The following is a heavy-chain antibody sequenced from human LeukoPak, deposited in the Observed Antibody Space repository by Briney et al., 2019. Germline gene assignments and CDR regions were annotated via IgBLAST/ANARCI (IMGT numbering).Heavy chain of an antibody. Sequence: ASVKVSCKASGFTFTGYYMHWVRQAPGQGLEWMGWINPNSGGTNYAQKFQGRVTMTRDTSISTAYMELSRLRSDDTAVYYCARARDDQRWLVEFAFDIWGQGTMVTVSS. CDR3: ARARDDQRWLVEFAFDI. V-gene: IGHV1-2*02. CDR2: INPNSGGT. J-gene: IGHJ3*02. CDR1: GFTFTGYY. D-gene: IGHD6-19*01.